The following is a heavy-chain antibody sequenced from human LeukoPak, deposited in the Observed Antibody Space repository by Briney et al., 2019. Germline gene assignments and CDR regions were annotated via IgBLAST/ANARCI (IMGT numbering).Heavy chain of an antibody. CDR3: ARARYANAWYAFDI. D-gene: IGHD2-2*01. CDR2: LSHSGSS. V-gene: IGHV4-59*02. J-gene: IGHJ3*02. CDR1: GGSVSSYY. Sequence: PETLSLTCTVSGGSVSSYYWSWIRRPPGRGLEWIAYLSHSGSSDSNPSLTSRVTTLVDTSKNQFSLKLTSVTAADTAVYYCARARYANAWYAFDIWGHGTMVTVSS.